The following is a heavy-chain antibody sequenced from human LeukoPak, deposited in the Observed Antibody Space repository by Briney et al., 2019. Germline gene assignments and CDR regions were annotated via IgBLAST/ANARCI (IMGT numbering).Heavy chain of an antibody. CDR2: IYHSGST. Sequence: SETLSLTCTVSGYSISSGYYWGWIRQPPGKGLEWIGSIYHSGSTYYNPSLKSRVTISVDTSKSQFSLKLSSVTAADTAVYYCARRGDVWGKGTTVTISS. V-gene: IGHV4-38-2*02. J-gene: IGHJ6*04. CDR1: GYSISSGYY. CDR3: ARRGDV.